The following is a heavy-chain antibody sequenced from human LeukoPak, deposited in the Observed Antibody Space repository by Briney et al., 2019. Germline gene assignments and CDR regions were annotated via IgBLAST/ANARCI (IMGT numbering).Heavy chain of an antibody. Sequence: GASVKVSCKASGYTFTGYYMHCVRQAPGQGLEWMGWINPNSGGTNYAQKFQGRVTMTRDTSISTAYMELSRLRSDDTAVYYCARDIPRTGWFDPWGQGTLVTVSS. V-gene: IGHV1-2*02. D-gene: IGHD1-14*01. CDR1: GYTFTGYY. CDR2: INPNSGGT. J-gene: IGHJ5*02. CDR3: ARDIPRTGWFDP.